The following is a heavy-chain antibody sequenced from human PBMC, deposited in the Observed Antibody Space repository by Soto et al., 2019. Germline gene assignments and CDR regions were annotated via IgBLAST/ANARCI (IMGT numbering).Heavy chain of an antibody. Sequence: VPLVESGGGLVQPGRSLRLSCAASGFTFDDYAMHWVRQAPGKGLEWVSGISWNSGSIGYADSVKGRFTISRDNAKNSLYLQMNSLRAEDTALYYCAKGGQLLTEGGGYWGQGTLVTVSS. CDR1: GFTFDDYA. D-gene: IGHD2-2*01. J-gene: IGHJ4*02. V-gene: IGHV3-9*01. CDR3: AKGGQLLTEGGGY. CDR2: ISWNSGSI.